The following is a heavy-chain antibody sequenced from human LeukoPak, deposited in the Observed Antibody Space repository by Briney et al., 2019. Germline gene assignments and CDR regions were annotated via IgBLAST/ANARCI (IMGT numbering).Heavy chain of an antibody. J-gene: IGHJ4*02. D-gene: IGHD2-15*01. CDR1: GFTFNTYA. V-gene: IGHV3-23*01. CDR2: IGGNGAEI. Sequence: TGGSLRLSCAASGFTFNTYAMNWVRQAPGKGLEWVSVIGGNGAEIFYADSVKGRFTISGDNSKNTLYLEMNSLRAEDTAVYYCAKGRTVSSYSASAYWGQGTLVTVSS. CDR3: AKGRTVSSYSASAY.